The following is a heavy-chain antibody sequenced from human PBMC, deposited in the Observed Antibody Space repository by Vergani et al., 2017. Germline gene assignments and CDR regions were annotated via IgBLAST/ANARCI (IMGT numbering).Heavy chain of an antibody. CDR2: VIPHLEIT. CDR1: GGTFGSHT. J-gene: IGHJ6*02. CDR3: AREHRSWSPGDYYYGMDV. D-gene: IGHD6-13*01. V-gene: IGHV1-69*02. Sequence: QVQLEQSGAEVKKPGSSVTVSCRASGGTFGSHTISWVRQAPGQGLEWVGRVIPHLEITTLAQHLQGRVIITADKSTDTAYMELSSLRSEDTAVYYCAREHRSWSPGDYYYGMDVWGQGTTVTVSS.